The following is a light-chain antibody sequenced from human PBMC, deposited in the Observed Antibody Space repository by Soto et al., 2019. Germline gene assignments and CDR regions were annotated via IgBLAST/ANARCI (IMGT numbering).Light chain of an antibody. CDR3: QSYDSSLNGWV. CDR1: SSNIGAGFD. CDR2: VNG. V-gene: IGLV1-40*01. J-gene: IGLJ3*02. Sequence: QSALTQPPSVSGAPGQRVTISCTGSSSNIGAGFDVHWYQQLPGAAPKLVIYVNGDRPSGVPERFSGSKSGTSASLAIAGLQADDEAEYYCQSYDSSLNGWVFGGGTKVTVL.